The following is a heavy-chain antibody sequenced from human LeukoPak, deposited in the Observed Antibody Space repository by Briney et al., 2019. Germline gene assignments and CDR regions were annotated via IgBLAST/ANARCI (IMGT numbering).Heavy chain of an antibody. J-gene: IGHJ4*02. CDR3: ARGTSGLVTTNDY. V-gene: IGHV7-4-1*02. Sequence: ASVKVSCKASGYTFTNYAINWVRQAPGQGLEWMGWMNTNTVNPTYARGFTGRFVFSSDTSVSTAYLQISSLKAEDTAVYYCARGTSGLVTTNDYWGQGTLVTVSS. CDR1: GYTFTNYA. D-gene: IGHD3/OR15-3a*01. CDR2: MNTNTVNP.